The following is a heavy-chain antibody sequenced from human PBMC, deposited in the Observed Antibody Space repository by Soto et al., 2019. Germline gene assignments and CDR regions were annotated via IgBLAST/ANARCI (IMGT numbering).Heavy chain of an antibody. CDR2: IYYSGST. CDR1: GGSISSYY. Sequence: SETLSLTCTVSGGSISSYYWSWIRQPPGKGLEWIGYIYYSGSTNYNPSLKSRVTISVDTSKNQFSLKLSSVTAADTAVYYCARLEYSSSEIDYWGQGTLVTVSS. J-gene: IGHJ4*02. V-gene: IGHV4-59*01. D-gene: IGHD6-6*01. CDR3: ARLEYSSSEIDY.